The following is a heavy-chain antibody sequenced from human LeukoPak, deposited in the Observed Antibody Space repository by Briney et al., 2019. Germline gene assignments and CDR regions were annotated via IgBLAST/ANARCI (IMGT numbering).Heavy chain of an antibody. CDR3: ARQDGYKAFFDY. D-gene: IGHD5-24*01. Sequence: SETLSLTCTVSGGSISSYYWSWIRQPPGKGLEWIGYIYYSGSTNYNPSPKSRVTISVDTSKNQFSLKLSSVTAADTAVYYCARQDGYKAFFDYWGQGTLVTVSS. V-gene: IGHV4-59*08. J-gene: IGHJ4*02. CDR1: GGSISSYY. CDR2: IYYSGST.